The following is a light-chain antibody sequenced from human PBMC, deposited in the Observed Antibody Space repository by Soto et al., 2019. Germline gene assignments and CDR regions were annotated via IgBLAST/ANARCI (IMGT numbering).Light chain of an antibody. CDR3: QYYGGSFI. Sequence: EIVLTQSPGTLSLSPGERATLSCRASQSVRSSLAWYHHKPGEAPRLLIYNTSSRATGIPDRFSGSGSGTDFTLSISRLEPEDFAVYYCQYYGGSFIFGPGTKVDIK. V-gene: IGKV3-20*01. CDR1: QSVRSS. J-gene: IGKJ3*01. CDR2: NTS.